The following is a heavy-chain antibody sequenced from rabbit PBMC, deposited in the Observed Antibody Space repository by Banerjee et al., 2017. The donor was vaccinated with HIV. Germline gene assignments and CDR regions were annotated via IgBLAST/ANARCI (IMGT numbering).Heavy chain of an antibody. CDR1: GFSFDSGYV. V-gene: IGHV1S45*01. D-gene: IGHD1-1*01. J-gene: IGHJ6*01. CDR3: ARAPGGTDIYTVPVGDL. Sequence: QQQLEESGGDLVKPEGSLTLTCTASGFSFDSGYVMCWVRQAPGKGLEWIACINSYTGKTVYASWTKGPFTISRTASTTVTLQMTRLTVADTATYFCARAPGGTDIYTVPVGDLWGPGTLVTVS. CDR2: INSYTGKT.